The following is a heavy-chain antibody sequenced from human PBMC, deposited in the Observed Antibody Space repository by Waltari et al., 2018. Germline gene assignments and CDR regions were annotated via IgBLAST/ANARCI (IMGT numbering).Heavy chain of an antibody. CDR2: IDHRGTT. Sequence: QVRLQESGPGLVKPSETLSLTCTVAGNTFSNNHLSWIRQSPGKGLEWIGFIDHRGTTKYNPSLKSRVTISLDTSNNQFSLELRSVTAADTAVYFCARSYFYDNSGYYDYWGQGTLVTVSS. D-gene: IGHD3-22*01. CDR3: ARSYFYDNSGYYDY. J-gene: IGHJ4*02. CDR1: GNTFSNNH. V-gene: IGHV4-59*08.